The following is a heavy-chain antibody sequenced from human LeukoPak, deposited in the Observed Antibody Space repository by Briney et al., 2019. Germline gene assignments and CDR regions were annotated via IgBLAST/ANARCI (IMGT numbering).Heavy chain of an antibody. J-gene: IGHJ4*02. V-gene: IGHV1-69*01. CDR2: IISIFGTA. D-gene: IGHD2-2*01. CDR1: GGTFSSYA. Sequence: EASVKVSCKASGGTFSSYAISWVRQAPGQGLEWMGGIISIFGTANYAQKFQGRVTITADESTSTAYMELSSLRSEDTAVYYCARPYTPNIVVVPAAMGYWGQGTLVTVSS. CDR3: ARPYTPNIVVVPAAMGY.